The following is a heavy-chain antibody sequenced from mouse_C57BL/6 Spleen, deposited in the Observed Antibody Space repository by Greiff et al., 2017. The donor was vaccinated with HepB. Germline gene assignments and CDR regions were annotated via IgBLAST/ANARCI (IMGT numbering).Heavy chain of an antibody. J-gene: IGHJ2*01. CDR2: ISDGGSYT. D-gene: IGHD4-1*01. CDR3: ARGDWEEFFDY. Sequence: EVKLMESGGGLVKPGGSLKLSCAASGFTFSSYAMSWVRQTPEKRLEWVATISDGGSYTYYPDNVKGRFTISRDNAKNNLYLQMSHLKSEDTAMYYCARGDWEEFFDYWGQGTTLTVSS. CDR1: GFTFSSYA. V-gene: IGHV5-4*03.